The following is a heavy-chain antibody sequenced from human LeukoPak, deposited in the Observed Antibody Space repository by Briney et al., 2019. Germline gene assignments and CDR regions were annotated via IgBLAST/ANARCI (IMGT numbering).Heavy chain of an antibody. Sequence: PGGSLRLSCTASAFAFSNHAMSWVRQAPGKGLGWVSSISISGGTTYYADSVKGRFTISRENSKSTLYLQMNNLRADDTAVYYCANEIRPNDYWGQGTLVTVPS. V-gene: IGHV3-23*01. CDR2: ISISGGTT. J-gene: IGHJ4*02. CDR3: ANEIRPNDY. D-gene: IGHD4-17*01. CDR1: AFAFSNHA.